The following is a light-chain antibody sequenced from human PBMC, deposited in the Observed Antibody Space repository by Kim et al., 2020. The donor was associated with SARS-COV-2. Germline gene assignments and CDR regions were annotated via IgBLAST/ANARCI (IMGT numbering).Light chain of an antibody. V-gene: IGLV3-1*01. CDR3: QAWDSSTVV. J-gene: IGLJ2*01. CDR1: KLGDKY. CDR2: QDS. Sequence: SYELTQPPSVSVSPGQTASITCSGDKLGDKYVWRYQQKPGQSPVLVIYQDSKRPSGIPERFSGSNSGNTATLTISGTQAMDEADYYCQAWDSSTVVFGGG.